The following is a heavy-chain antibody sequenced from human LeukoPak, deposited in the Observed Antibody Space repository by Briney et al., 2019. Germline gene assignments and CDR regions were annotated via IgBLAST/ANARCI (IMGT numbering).Heavy chain of an antibody. J-gene: IGHJ4*02. CDR1: GCTISSYY. D-gene: IGHD6-19*01. Sequence: PSETLSITCTVSGCTISSYYWSWIRQPPGKGLEWIGYIYYSGSTNYNPSLKSRVTISVDTSKNQFSLKLSSVTAADTAVYYCARDSSGFDYWGQGTLVTVSS. CDR3: ARDSSGFDY. CDR2: IYYSGST. V-gene: IGHV4-59*01.